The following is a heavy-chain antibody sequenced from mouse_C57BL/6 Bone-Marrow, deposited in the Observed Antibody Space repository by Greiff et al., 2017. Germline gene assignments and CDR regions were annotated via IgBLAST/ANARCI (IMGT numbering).Heavy chain of an antibody. CDR2: INPYNGDT. V-gene: IGHV1-20*01. CDR3: ARGYGNYFYAMDY. CDR1: GYSFTGYF. Sequence: EVQLQQSGPELVKPGDSVKISCKASGYSFTGYFMNWVMQSHGKSLEWIGRINPYNGDTFYNQKFKGKATLTVDKSSSTAHMELRSLTSEDSAVYYCARGYGNYFYAMDYWGQGTSVTVSS. J-gene: IGHJ4*01. D-gene: IGHD2-10*02.